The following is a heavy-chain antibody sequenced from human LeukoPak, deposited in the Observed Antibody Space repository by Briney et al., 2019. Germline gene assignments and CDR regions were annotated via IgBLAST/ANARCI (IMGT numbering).Heavy chain of an antibody. D-gene: IGHD1-26*01. CDR1: GYTFTSYD. Sequence: GASVKVSCKASGYTFTSYDINWVRQATGQGLEWMGWMSPNSGDTGYAQKFQGRVTMTRNTSISTAYLGLSSLRSEDTAMYYCARGGRIVGATIGAFDIWGQGTMVTVSS. V-gene: IGHV1-8*01. CDR3: ARGGRIVGATIGAFDI. J-gene: IGHJ3*02. CDR2: MSPNSGDT.